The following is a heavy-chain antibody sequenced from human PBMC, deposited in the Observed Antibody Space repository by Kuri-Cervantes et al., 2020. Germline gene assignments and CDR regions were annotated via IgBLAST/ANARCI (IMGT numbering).Heavy chain of an antibody. CDR3: ARGGYYFYYGMDV. V-gene: IGHV4-30-2*01. D-gene: IGHD3-10*01. Sequence: SQTLSLTCAVSGGSISSGGYSWSWIRQPSGKGLEWIGYIYHSGSTYYNPSLKSRVTISVDTSKNQFSLKLSSVTAADTAVYYCARGGYYFYYGMDVWGQGTTVTVSS. CDR2: IYHSGST. CDR1: GGSISSGGYS. J-gene: IGHJ6*02.